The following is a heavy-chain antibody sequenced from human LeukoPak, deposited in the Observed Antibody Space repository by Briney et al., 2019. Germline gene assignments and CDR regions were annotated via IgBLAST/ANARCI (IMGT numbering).Heavy chain of an antibody. CDR1: GGSISTYY. CDR3: ARVAYSGYDYRGYFDY. CDR2: IYYSGST. D-gene: IGHD5-12*01. Sequence: SETLSLTCTVSGGSISTYYWSWIRQPPGKGLEWNGYIYYSGSTNYNPSLKNRVTISVDTSKNQFSLKLSSVTAADTAVYYCARVAYSGYDYRGYFDYWGQGTLVTVSS. J-gene: IGHJ4*02. V-gene: IGHV4-59*12.